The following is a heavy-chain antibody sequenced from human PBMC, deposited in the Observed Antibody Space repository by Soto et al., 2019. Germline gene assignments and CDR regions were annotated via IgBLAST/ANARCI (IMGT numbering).Heavy chain of an antibody. CDR2: IVVGSGNT. V-gene: IGHV1-58*01. Sequence: QMQLVQSGPEVKKPGTSVKVSCKASGVTFTSSAVQWVRQARGQRLEWIGWIVVGSGNTNYAQKFQERVTITRDMSTSTAYMELSILRSEDTAVYYCPADTPYEAYYFAYWGQGTLVTVSS. J-gene: IGHJ4*02. D-gene: IGHD3-16*01. CDR1: GVTFTSSA. CDR3: PADTPYEAYYFAY.